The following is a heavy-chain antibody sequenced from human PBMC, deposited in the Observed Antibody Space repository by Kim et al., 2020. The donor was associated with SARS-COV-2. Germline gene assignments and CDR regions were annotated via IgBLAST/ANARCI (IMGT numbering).Heavy chain of an antibody. CDR1: GGSISSSSYY. CDR2: IYYSGST. V-gene: IGHV4-39*01. J-gene: IGHJ5*02. Sequence: SETLSLTCTVSGGSISSSSYYWGWIRQPPGKGLEWIGSIYYSGSTYYNPSLKSRVTISVDTSKNQFSLKLSSVTAADTAVYYCARLSLRRMTIFGVVVKVNGFDPWGQGTLVTVSS. D-gene: IGHD3-3*01. CDR3: ARLSLRRMTIFGVVVKVNGFDP.